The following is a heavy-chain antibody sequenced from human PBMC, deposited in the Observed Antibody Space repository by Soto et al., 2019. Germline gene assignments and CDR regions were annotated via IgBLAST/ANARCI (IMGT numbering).Heavy chain of an antibody. CDR2: ISHWGKT. CDR3: ARDLDGSGSYYTDY. J-gene: IGHJ4*02. V-gene: IGHV1-18*01. Sequence: QVQLVQSGADVKKPRASVKVSCKASGYTFTNFGISWVRQAPGQGLEWMGWISHWGKTNYAQKLQGRVTMTTDTSASTAFMELRGLTSDDTAMYFCARDLDGSGSYYTDYWGQGTLVTVSS. CDR1: GYTFTNFG. D-gene: IGHD3-10*01.